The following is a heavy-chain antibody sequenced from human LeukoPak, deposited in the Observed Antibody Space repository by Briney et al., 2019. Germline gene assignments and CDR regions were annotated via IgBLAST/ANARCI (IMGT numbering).Heavy chain of an antibody. CDR3: ARIPIAVAGTDLGGTFDY. J-gene: IGHJ4*02. CDR1: GGSFSGYY. D-gene: IGHD6-19*01. Sequence: SETLSLTCAVYGGSFSGYYWSWIRQPPGEGLEWIGEINHSGSTNYNPSLKSRVTISVDKSKNQFSLRLSSVTAADTAVYYCARIPIAVAGTDLGGTFDYWGQGTLVTVSS. CDR2: INHSGST. V-gene: IGHV4-34*01.